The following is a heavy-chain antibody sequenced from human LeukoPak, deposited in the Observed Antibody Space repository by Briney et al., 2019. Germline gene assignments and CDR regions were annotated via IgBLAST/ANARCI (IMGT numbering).Heavy chain of an antibody. CDR2: IYHSGST. CDR3: ARFAITMVRGVTLYYYYGMDV. J-gene: IGHJ6*02. CDR1: GGSISSSNW. V-gene: IGHV4-4*02. Sequence: SETLSLTCAVSGGSISSSNWWSWVRQPPGKGLEWIGEIYHSGSTNYNPSLKSRVTISVDKSKSQFSLKLSSVTAADTAVYYCARFAITMVRGVTLYYYYGMDVWGQGTTVTVSS. D-gene: IGHD3-10*01.